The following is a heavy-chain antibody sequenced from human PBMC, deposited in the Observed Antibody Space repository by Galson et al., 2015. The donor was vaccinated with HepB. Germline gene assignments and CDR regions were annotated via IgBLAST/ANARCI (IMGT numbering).Heavy chain of an antibody. CDR2: ISYDGGSK. J-gene: IGHJ4*02. CDR1: GFAFSSYG. Sequence: SLRLSCAASGFAFSSYGIHWVRQAPGKGLEWVAVISYDGGSKYYADSVKGRFTISRDNSKNTLYLQMNSLRVEDTAVYYCARGVTRFDFWSGYAYWGQGTLVIVSS. V-gene: IGHV3-30-3*01. CDR3: ARGVTRFDFWSGYAY. D-gene: IGHD3-3*01.